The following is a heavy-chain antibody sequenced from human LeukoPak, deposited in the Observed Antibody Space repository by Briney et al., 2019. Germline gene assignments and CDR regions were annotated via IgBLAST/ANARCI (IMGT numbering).Heavy chain of an antibody. D-gene: IGHD3-10*01. CDR1: GFTFSDYY. J-gene: IGHJ5*02. V-gene: IGHV3-66*01. CDR3: ARGTSYDP. CDR2: IYSGGST. Sequence: PGGSLRLSCAASGFTFSDYYMSWIRQTPGKGLEWVSVIYSGGSTYYADSVKGRFTISRDNSKNTLYLQMNSLRAEDTAVYYCARGTSYDPWGQGTLVTVSS.